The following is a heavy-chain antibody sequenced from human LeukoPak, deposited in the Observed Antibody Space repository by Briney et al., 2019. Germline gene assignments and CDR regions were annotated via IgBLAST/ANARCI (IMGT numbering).Heavy chain of an antibody. CDR1: GFTFSIYS. J-gene: IGHJ4*02. CDR3: ARETYCGGDCYVQYYFDY. Sequence: GGSLRLSCAASGFTFSIYSMNWARQAPGKGLEWVSSISSSSSYIYYADSLKGRFTISRDNAKNSLYLQMNSLRAEDTAVYYCARETYCGGDCYVQYYFDYWGQGTLVTVSS. CDR2: ISSSSSYI. D-gene: IGHD2-21*02. V-gene: IGHV3-21*01.